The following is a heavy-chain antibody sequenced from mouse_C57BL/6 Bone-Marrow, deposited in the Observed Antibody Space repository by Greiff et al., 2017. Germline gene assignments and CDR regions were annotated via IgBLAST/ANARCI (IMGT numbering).Heavy chain of an antibody. Sequence: QVQLQQPGAELVTPGASVKMSCKASGYTFTNYWITWVKQRPGQGLEWIGDIYPGSGSTNYNEKFKSKATLTVDTSSSTTDMQLSSLTSEDSAVYYCARSVDYWGQGTSVTVSA. CDR3: ARSVDY. CDR1: GYTFTNYW. CDR2: IYPGSGST. J-gene: IGHJ4*01. V-gene: IGHV1-55*01.